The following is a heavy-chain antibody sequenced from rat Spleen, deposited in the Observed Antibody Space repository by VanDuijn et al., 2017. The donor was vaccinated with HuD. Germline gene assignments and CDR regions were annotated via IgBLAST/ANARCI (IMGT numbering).Heavy chain of an antibody. Sequence: EVQLVESDGGLVQPGRSLKLSCAASGFIFSDHYVAWLRQAPTKGLEWVATINYDGRSTFYRDSVKGRFTISRDNAKSILYLQMDSLRSEDTATYYCARHPSNYGWFAYWGQGTLVTVSS. CDR3: ARHPSNYGWFAY. J-gene: IGHJ3*01. D-gene: IGHD1-11*01. V-gene: IGHV5-29*01. CDR2: INYDGRST. CDR1: GFIFSDHY.